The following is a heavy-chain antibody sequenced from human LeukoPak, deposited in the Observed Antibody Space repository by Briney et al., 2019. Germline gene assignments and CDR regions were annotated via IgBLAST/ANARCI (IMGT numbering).Heavy chain of an antibody. J-gene: IGHJ5*02. D-gene: IGHD3-10*01. CDR3: ARREYGSWNNWFDP. CDR2: IYYSGST. CDR1: GGSISSYY. Sequence: PSETLSLTCTVSGGSISSYYWSWIRQPPGKGLEWIEYIYYSGSTNYNPSLKSRVTISVDTSKNQFSLKLSSVTAADTAVYYCARREYGSWNNWFDPWGQGTLVTVSS. V-gene: IGHV4-59*08.